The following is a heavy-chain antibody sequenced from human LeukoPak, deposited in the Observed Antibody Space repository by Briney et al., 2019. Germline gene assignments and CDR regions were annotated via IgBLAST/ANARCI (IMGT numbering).Heavy chain of an antibody. CDR2: ISAYNGNT. J-gene: IGHJ4*02. Sequence: ASVKVSCKASGYTFTSYGISWVRQAPGQGLEWMGWISAYNGNTNYAQKLQGRVTMTTDTSTSTAYMELRSLRSDDTAVYYCASGTYGSGQARGGYFDYWGQGTLVTVSS. CDR1: GYTFTSYG. D-gene: IGHD3-10*01. V-gene: IGHV1-18*01. CDR3: ASGTYGSGQARGGYFDY.